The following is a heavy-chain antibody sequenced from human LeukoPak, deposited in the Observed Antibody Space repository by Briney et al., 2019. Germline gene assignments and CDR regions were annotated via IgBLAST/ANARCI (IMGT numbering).Heavy chain of an antibody. Sequence: GGSLRLSCAASGFSFRTYWMTWVRRAPGKGLEWVADIKKDGSERYYVDSVKGRFTISRDNAKNSVFLQMNSLRVEDTAVYYCSWSGEADWGQGTLFTVSS. V-gene: IGHV3-7*01. D-gene: IGHD3-3*01. J-gene: IGHJ4*02. CDR1: GFSFRTYW. CDR2: IKKDGSER. CDR3: SWSGEAD.